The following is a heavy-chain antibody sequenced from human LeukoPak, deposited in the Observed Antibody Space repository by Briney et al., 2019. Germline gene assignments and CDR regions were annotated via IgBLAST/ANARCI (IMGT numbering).Heavy chain of an antibody. CDR3: ARNPTVYPNWFDP. J-gene: IGHJ5*02. CDR2: ISNSGDNT. Sequence: GGSLRPSCAASGFTFSNYVMSWVRQAPGKGLQWVSGISNSGDNTYYADSVKGRFTISRDNSKNTLYLQMNSLRAEDTAVYFCARNPTVYPNWFDPWGPGTLVIISS. V-gene: IGHV3-23*01. CDR1: GFTFSNYV. D-gene: IGHD3-16*02.